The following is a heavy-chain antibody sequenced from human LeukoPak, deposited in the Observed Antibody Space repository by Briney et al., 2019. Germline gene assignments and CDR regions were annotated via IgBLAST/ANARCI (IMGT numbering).Heavy chain of an antibody. CDR2: ISGGSGGST. Sequence: GGSLRLSCAASGFTFSDYAMSWVRQAPGKGLEWLSVISGGSGGSTYYADSVKGRFTISRDNSKNTLYLQMNSLRAEDTAVYYCARRSYYDLDYFDYWGQGTLVTVSS. J-gene: IGHJ4*02. CDR3: ARRSYYDLDYFDY. D-gene: IGHD1-26*01. CDR1: GFTFSDYA. V-gene: IGHV3-23*01.